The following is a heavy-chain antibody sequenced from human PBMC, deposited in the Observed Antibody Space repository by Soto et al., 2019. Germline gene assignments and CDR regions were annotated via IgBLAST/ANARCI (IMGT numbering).Heavy chain of an antibody. CDR2: ITSTGSYI. D-gene: IGHD6-13*01. Sequence: EVQLVESGGGLVKPGGSLRVSCAASGFTFSDYSMNWVRQAPGKGLEWLSSITSTGSYIYYADSVKGRFIISRDNAGSSLFLQMNSLRAEDTAMYYCARDPPYSSSWSYFDYWGQGTLVTVSS. V-gene: IGHV3-21*01. J-gene: IGHJ4*02. CDR1: GFTFSDYS. CDR3: ARDPPYSSSWSYFDY.